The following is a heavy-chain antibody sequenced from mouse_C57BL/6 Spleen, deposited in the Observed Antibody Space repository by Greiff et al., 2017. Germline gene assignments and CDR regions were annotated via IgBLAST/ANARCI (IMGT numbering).Heavy chain of an antibody. V-gene: IGHV3-1*01. CDR3: ARGNWDDYAMDY. D-gene: IGHD4-1*01. J-gene: IGHJ4*01. CDR2: ISYSGST. CDR1: GYSITSGYD. Sequence: EVKLVESGPGMVKPSQSLSLTCTVTGYSITSGYDWHWIRHFPGNKLEWMGYISYSGSTNYNPSLKSRISITHDTSKNHFFLTLNSVTTEDTATYYCARGNWDDYAMDYWGQGTSVTVSS.